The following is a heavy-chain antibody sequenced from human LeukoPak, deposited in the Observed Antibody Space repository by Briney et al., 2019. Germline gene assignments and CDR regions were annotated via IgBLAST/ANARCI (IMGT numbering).Heavy chain of an antibody. D-gene: IGHD5-24*01. CDR3: ARKDVEMATIGAFDI. CDR2: ISGSGGST. J-gene: IGHJ3*02. Sequence: GGSLRLSCAASGFTFSHYGMTWVRQAPGKGLEWVSAISGSGGSTYYAGSVKGRFTISRDNAKNSLYLQMNSLRAEDTAVYYCARKDVEMATIGAFDIWGQGTMVTVSS. CDR1: GFTFSHYG. V-gene: IGHV3-23*01.